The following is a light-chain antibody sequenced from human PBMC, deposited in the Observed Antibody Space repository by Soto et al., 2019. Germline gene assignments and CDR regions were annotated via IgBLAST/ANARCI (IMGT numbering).Light chain of an antibody. V-gene: IGLV2-23*03. CDR2: EGS. Sequence: QSVMTQPASVSGSPGQSITISCTGTSSDVGTYNLVSWYQRHPGKAPKVIIYEGSKRPSGVSNRFSGSKSGNTASLTISGLQAEDEADYYCCSYASNNTFYVFGTGTKVTVL. CDR3: CSYASNNTFYV. J-gene: IGLJ1*01. CDR1: SSDVGTYNL.